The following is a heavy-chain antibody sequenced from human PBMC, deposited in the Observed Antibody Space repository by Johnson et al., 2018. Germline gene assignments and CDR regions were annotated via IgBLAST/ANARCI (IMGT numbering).Heavy chain of an antibody. CDR1: GFTFTTYW. V-gene: IGHV3-7*01. CDR3: TRPEGLYSSNSDQYFQH. Sequence: VQLVESGGGLVRPGGSXRLSCAASGFTFTTYWMNWVRQAPGKGLEWVASTKEDGSTKYYVDSVNGRFTISRDNAKNSLYLQLNSLRAEDTAVYYCTRPEGLYSSNSDQYFQHWGQGTLVIVSS. D-gene: IGHD6-13*01. J-gene: IGHJ1*01. CDR2: TKEDGSTK.